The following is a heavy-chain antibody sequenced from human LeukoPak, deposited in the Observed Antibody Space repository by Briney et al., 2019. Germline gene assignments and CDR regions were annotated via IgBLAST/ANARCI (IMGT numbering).Heavy chain of an antibody. V-gene: IGHV4-61*02. CDR3: ARGYSSSWYFNWFDP. CDR1: GGSISSGSYY. J-gene: IGHJ5*02. CDR2: IYTSGST. Sequence: SETLSLTCTVSGGSISSGSYYWSWIRQPAGKGLEWIGLIYTSGSTNYNPSLKSRVTISVDTSKNQFSLKLSSVTAADTAVYYCARGYSSSWYFNWFDPWGQGTLVTVSS. D-gene: IGHD6-13*01.